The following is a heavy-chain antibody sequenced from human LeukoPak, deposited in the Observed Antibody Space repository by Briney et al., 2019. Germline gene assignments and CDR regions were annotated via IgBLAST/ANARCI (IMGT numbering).Heavy chain of an antibody. CDR2: IYSSGTT. Sequence: SETLSLTCTVSGGSFSVYYWTWIRQPTGKALEWIGYIYSSGTTNYNPSLKSRVTISLDTSKNHFSLRLTSVTAADRAVYYCARVGETWLTRQAYYYMDVWGKGTAVTVSS. J-gene: IGHJ6*03. D-gene: IGHD3-16*01. CDR3: ARVGETWLTRQAYYYMDV. CDR1: GGSFSVYY. V-gene: IGHV4-59*01.